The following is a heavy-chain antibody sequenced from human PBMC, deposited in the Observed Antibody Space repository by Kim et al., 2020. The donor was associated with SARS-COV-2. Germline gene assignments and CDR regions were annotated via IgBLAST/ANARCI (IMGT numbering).Heavy chain of an antibody. CDR2: ISAYNGNT. J-gene: IGHJ4*02. CDR1: GYTFTSYG. D-gene: IGHD3-22*01. CDR3: AREGYCDSSGYYPLDY. V-gene: IGHV1-18*04. Sequence: ASVKVSCKASGYTFTSYGISWVRQAPGQGLEWMGWISAYNGNTNYAQKPQGRVTMTTDTSTSTAYMELRSLRSDDTAVYYCAREGYCDSSGYYPLDYWGQGTLVTVSS.